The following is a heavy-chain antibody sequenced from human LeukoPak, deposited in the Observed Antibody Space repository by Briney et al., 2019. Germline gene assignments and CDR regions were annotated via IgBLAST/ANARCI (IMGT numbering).Heavy chain of an antibody. CDR2: ISGSGGST. J-gene: IGHJ4*02. Sequence: GGSLRLSCAASGFTFSSYAMSWVRQAPGKGLEWVSAISGSGGSTYYADSVKGRFTISRDNAKNSLYLQMNSLRAEDTAVYYCARDSLQQLAFDYWGQGTLVTVSS. V-gene: IGHV3-23*01. CDR1: GFTFSSYA. CDR3: ARDSLQQLAFDY. D-gene: IGHD6-13*01.